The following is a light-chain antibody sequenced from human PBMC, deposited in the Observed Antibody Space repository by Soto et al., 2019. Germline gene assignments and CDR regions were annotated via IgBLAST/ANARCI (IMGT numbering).Light chain of an antibody. Sequence: DIVLTQSPGTLSLSPGERATLSCRASQSASSSYLAWYQQKPGQAPRLLIYGASNRATGIPDRFSASGSGTDFTLTISRLEPEDFAVYYCQQHSTSPLTFGQGTKVDIK. CDR3: QQHSTSPLT. CDR2: GAS. J-gene: IGKJ1*01. CDR1: QSASSSY. V-gene: IGKV3-20*01.